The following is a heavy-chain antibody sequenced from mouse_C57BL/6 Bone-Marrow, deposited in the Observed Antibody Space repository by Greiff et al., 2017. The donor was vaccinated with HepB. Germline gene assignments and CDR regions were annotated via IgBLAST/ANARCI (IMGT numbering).Heavy chain of an antibody. CDR3: ARHERGIYYGNLLAMDY. Sequence: VQLQQSGAKLVKPGASVKLSCKASGYTFTEYTIHWVKQRSGQGLEWIGWFYPGSGSIKYNEKFKDKATLTADKSSSTVYMELSRLTSEDSAVYFCARHERGIYYGNLLAMDYWGQGTSVTVSS. J-gene: IGHJ4*01. CDR2: FYPGSGSI. D-gene: IGHD2-1*01. CDR1: GYTFTEYT. V-gene: IGHV1-62-2*01.